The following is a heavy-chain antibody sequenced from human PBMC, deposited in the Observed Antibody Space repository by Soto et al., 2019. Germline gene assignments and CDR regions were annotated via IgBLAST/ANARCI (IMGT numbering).Heavy chain of an antibody. CDR2: IYHSGST. J-gene: IGHJ6*02. CDR1: GYSISSGYY. CDR3: ARDSRYYYYYDMDV. Sequence: SETLSLTCAVSGYSISSGYYWGWIRQPPGKGLEWIGSIYHSGSTYYNPSLKSRVTISVDTSKNQFSLKLSSVTAADTAVYYCARDSRYYYYYDMDVWGQGTTVTVSS. V-gene: IGHV4-38-2*02.